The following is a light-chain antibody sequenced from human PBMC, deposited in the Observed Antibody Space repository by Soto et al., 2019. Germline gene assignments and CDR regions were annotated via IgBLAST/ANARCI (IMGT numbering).Light chain of an antibody. J-gene: IGLJ3*02. CDR3: GAWDDSLSGRV. V-gene: IGLV1-47*02. CDR2: RND. CDR1: GSNIGSHD. Sequence: QSVLTQPPSASGTPGQRVTISCSGSGSNIGSHDVYWYQHLPGTAPKVRIYRNDQRPSGVPDRFSASRSGTSASLAISGLRSEDEAHYYCGAWDDSLSGRVFGGGTQLTVL.